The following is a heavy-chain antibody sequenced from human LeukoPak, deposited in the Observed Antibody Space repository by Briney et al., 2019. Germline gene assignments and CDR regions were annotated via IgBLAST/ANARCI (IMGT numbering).Heavy chain of an antibody. CDR1: GYTLTELS. J-gene: IGHJ4*02. CDR2: FDPEDGET. CDR3: ATDWREMATIAY. V-gene: IGHV1-24*01. Sequence: ASVKVSCKVSGYTLTELSMHWVRQAPGRGLEWMGGFDPEDGETIYAQKFQGRVTMTEDTSTDTAYMELSSLRSEDTAVYYCATDWREMATIAYWGQGTLVTVSS. D-gene: IGHD5-24*01.